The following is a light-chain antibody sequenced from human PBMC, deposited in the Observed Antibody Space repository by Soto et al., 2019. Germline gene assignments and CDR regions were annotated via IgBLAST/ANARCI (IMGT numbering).Light chain of an antibody. CDR3: QQFDGSPWT. CDR2: RSS. V-gene: IGKV3-20*01. J-gene: IGKJ1*01. Sequence: EVVLTQSPGILSLSPGERATLSCRASQSVSSNYFAWYQQKPGQAPRLLLYRSSTRATGVPERFSGSVSGTDFTLTISRLEPEDVAVYYCQQFDGSPWTFGQGTTVEI. CDR1: QSVSSNY.